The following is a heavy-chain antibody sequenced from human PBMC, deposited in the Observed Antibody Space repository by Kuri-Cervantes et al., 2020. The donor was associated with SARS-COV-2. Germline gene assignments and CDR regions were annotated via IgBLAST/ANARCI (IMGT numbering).Heavy chain of an antibody. CDR3: ATNRCTNGVCSVYYFDY. V-gene: IGHV1-24*01. CDR1: GGTFSSYA. CDR2: FDPEDGET. Sequence: ASVKVSCKASGGTFSSYAISWVRQAPGQGLEWMGGFDPEDGETIYAQKFQGRVTMTEDTSTDTAYMELSSLRSEDTAVYYCATNRCTNGVCSVYYFDYWGQGTLVTVSS. J-gene: IGHJ4*02. D-gene: IGHD2-8*01.